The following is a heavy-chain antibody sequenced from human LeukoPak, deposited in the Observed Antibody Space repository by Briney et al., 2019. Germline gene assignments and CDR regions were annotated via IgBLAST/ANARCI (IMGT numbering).Heavy chain of an antibody. Sequence: GASVKVSCKASGDTFISHAISWVRQAPGQGPEWLGRIITLLAITTYAPKFQGRVTITADKSTSTVNLELSTLRSEDTAVYYCARGAYRTLVPAAIVGGFDYWGQGTLVTVSS. J-gene: IGHJ4*02. D-gene: IGHD2-2*01. V-gene: IGHV1-69*04. CDR1: GDTFISHA. CDR3: ARGAYRTLVPAAIVGGFDY. CDR2: IITLLAIT.